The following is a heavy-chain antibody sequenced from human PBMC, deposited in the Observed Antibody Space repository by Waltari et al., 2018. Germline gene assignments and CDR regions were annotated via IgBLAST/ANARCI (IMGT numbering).Heavy chain of an antibody. D-gene: IGHD1-26*01. J-gene: IGHJ4*02. CDR3: ARPRLGYSGGYYFDY. Sequence: QLQLQESGPGLVKPSETLSLTCTVSGGSITSSSYYWGWIRQPPGKGLEWIGSIYYSGSTYYNPSLKSRLTIAVDTSKNQFSLKVSSVTAADTAVYYCARPRLGYSGGYYFDYWGQGTLVTVSS. V-gene: IGHV4-39*01. CDR2: IYYSGST. CDR1: GGSITSSSYY.